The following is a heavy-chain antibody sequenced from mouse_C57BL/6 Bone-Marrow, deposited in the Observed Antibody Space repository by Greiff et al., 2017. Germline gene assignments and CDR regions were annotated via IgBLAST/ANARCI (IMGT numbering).Heavy chain of an antibody. CDR1: GFTFSSYG. CDR3: ARILDY. CDR2: ISSGGSYT. V-gene: IGHV5-6*01. Sequence: EVKLVESGGDLVKPGGSLKLSCAASGFTFSSYGMSWVRQTPDKRLEWVATISSGGSYTYYPDSVKGRFTISRDNAKNTLYLQMSSLKSEDTAMYYCARILDYWGQGTTLTVSS. J-gene: IGHJ2*01.